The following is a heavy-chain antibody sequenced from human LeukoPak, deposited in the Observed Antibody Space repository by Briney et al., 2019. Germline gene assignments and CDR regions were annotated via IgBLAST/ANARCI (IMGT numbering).Heavy chain of an antibody. Sequence: ASVKVSCKASGGTSSSYAISWVRQAPGQGLEWMGRIIPIFGIANYAQKFQGRVTITADKSTSTAYMELSSLRSEDTAVYYCARDGQSRTMIVVVHGMDVWGQGTTVTVSS. V-gene: IGHV1-69*04. D-gene: IGHD3-22*01. CDR1: GGTSSSYA. J-gene: IGHJ6*02. CDR2: IIPIFGIA. CDR3: ARDGQSRTMIVVVHGMDV.